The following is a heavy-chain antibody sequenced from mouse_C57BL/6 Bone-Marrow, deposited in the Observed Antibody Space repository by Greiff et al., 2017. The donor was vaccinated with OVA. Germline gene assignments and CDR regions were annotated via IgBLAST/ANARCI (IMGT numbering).Heavy chain of an antibody. Sequence: VQLQQSGPGLVQPSQSLSITCTVSGFSLTSYGVHWVRQPPGKGLEWLGVIWRGGSTDYNAAFISRLSISKDNSKSQVFFKMNSLQADDTAIYYCAKNGGGPLYYYAMDYWGQGTSVTVSS. J-gene: IGHJ4*01. CDR2: IWRGGST. CDR3: AKNGGGPLYYYAMDY. CDR1: GFSLTSYG. D-gene: IGHD1-1*01. V-gene: IGHV2-4*01.